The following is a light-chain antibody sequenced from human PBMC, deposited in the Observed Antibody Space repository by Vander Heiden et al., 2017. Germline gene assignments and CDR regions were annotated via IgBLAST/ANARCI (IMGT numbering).Light chain of an antibody. CDR1: SSDVGSYNY. CDR2: EVT. J-gene: IGLJ2*01. Sequence: QSALTQPPSASGSPEQSVTISCTGASSDVGSYNYVSWYQQHPGKAPKLIIYEVTKRPSGVPDRFSGSKSGNTASLTVSGLQAEDEADYYCSSYADRNIGLFGGGTKLTVL. CDR3: SSYADRNIGL. V-gene: IGLV2-8*01.